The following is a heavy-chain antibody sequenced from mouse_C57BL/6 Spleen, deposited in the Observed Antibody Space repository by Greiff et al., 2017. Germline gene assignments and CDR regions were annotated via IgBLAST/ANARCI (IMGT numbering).Heavy chain of an antibody. Sequence: VQLKESGPGLVKPSQSLSLTCSVTGYSITSGYYWNWIRQFPGNKLEWMGYISYDGSNNYNPSLKNRISITRDTSKNQFFLKLNSVTTEDTATYYCARESSGYDWFAYWGQGTLVTVSA. CDR3: ARESSGYDWFAY. CDR2: ISYDGSN. D-gene: IGHD3-2*02. J-gene: IGHJ3*01. V-gene: IGHV3-6*01. CDR1: GYSITSGYY.